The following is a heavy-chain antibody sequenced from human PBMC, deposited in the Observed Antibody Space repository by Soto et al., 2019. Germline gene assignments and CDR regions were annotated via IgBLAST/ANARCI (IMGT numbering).Heavy chain of an antibody. CDR3: TADWLGNVGFVDY. V-gene: IGHV3-15*01. Sequence: GGSLRLSCAASGFTFSKVWMSWVRQAPGKGLEWVGRIKTKTEGGTTDYAAPVKGRFTISRDDSKNTLYLQMNSLKTEDTAVYYCTADWLGNVGFVDYWGQGTLVTVSS. J-gene: IGHJ4*02. D-gene: IGHD6-19*01. CDR1: GFTFSKVW. CDR2: IKTKTEGGTT.